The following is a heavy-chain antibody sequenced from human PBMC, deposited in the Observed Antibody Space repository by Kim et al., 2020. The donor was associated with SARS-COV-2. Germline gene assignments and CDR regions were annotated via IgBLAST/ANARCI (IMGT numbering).Heavy chain of an antibody. D-gene: IGHD3-3*01. V-gene: IGHV4-39*01. CDR2: IYYSGST. Sequence: SETLSLTCTVSGGSISSSSYYWGWIRQPPGKGLEWIGSIYYSGSTYYNPSIKSRVTISVDTSKKQFSLKLSSVTAADTAVYYCARSLGAGPSTIFGVVIIPDAFAIWCQGTILTLSS. CDR3: ARSLGAGPSTIFGVVIIPDAFAI. J-gene: IGHJ3*02. CDR1: GGSISSSSYY.